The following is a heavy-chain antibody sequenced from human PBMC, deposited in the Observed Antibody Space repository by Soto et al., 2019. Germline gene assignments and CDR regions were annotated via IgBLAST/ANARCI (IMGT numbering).Heavy chain of an antibody. V-gene: IGHV1-69*13. D-gene: IGHD3-16*01. CDR1: SGTFPHYA. Sequence: SVKVSCKASSGTFPHYALSWVRQAPGQGLEWIGGIIPVLATTTYAQKFQGRVSIIADESTNTVYMELSSLRSEDTAVYYCACNRGNSLKNWIDPWGQGTLVTVSS. CDR3: ACNRGNSLKNWIDP. CDR2: IIPVLATT. J-gene: IGHJ5*02.